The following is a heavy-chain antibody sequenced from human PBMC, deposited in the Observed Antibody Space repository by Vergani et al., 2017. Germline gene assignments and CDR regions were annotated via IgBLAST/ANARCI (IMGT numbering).Heavy chain of an antibody. J-gene: IGHJ2*01. Sequence: QVQLQESGPGLVKPSETLSLTCTVSGGSISSYYWSWIRQPPGKGLEWIGYIYYSGSTNYNPSLKSRVTISVDTSKNQFSLKLSSVTAAATAVYYCAREYSSTNGGYFDLWGRGTLVTVSS. CDR1: GGSISSYY. CDR3: AREYSSTNGGYFDL. V-gene: IGHV4-59*01. D-gene: IGHD6-13*01. CDR2: IYYSGST.